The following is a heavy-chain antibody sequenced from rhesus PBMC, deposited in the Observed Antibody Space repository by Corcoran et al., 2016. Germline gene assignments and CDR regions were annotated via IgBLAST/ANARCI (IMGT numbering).Heavy chain of an antibody. D-gene: IGHD5-42*01. CDR2: IGGPEGAT. V-gene: IGHV4-127*01. CDR3: ASGWDTGGTVRGY. Sequence: QVQLQESGPGLVKPSETLSLTCTVSGYSINNAYGWSWIRQPPGKGLEWIAFIGGPEGATNYNPSLGSRGTISKDTSKNEFSLRLTSVTAADTAVYYCASGWDTGGTVRGYWGQGVLVTVSS. J-gene: IGHJ4*01. CDR1: GYSINNAYG.